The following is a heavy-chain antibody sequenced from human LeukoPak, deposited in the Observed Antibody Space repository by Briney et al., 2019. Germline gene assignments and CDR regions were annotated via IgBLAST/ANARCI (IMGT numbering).Heavy chain of an antibody. V-gene: IGHV1-18*01. CDR2: ISAYNGNT. CDR1: GYTFTSYG. J-gene: IGHJ6*02. CDR3: ARDRGDIVVVPAAMRDYYYGMDV. D-gene: IGHD2-2*01. Sequence: SVKVSCKASGYTFTSYGINWVRQAPGQGLEWMGWISAYNGNTNYAQKLQGRVTMTTDTSTSTAYMELRSLRSDDTAVYYCARDRGDIVVVPAAMRDYYYGMDVWGQGTTVTVSS.